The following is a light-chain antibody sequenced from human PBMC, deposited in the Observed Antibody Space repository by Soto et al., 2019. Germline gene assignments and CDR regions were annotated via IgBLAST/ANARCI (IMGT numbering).Light chain of an antibody. Sequence: EIVLTQSPATLSLSPGERVTLSCRASQSVSSYLAWYQQRPGQAPRLLIYDASNRATGIPARFSGSGSGTDFTLTLSSLEPEDFAVYYCQQRSSWPWTFGQGTKVEIK. J-gene: IGKJ1*01. CDR3: QQRSSWPWT. V-gene: IGKV3-11*01. CDR2: DAS. CDR1: QSVSSY.